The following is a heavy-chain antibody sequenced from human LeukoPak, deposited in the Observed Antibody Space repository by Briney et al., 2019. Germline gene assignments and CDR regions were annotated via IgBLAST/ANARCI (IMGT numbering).Heavy chain of an antibody. V-gene: IGHV1-69*04. CDR1: AGPFSSYA. Sequence: SVTVSSTAPAGPFSSYAISLVRHGPGQGVEWMGRIVPILGIADYAQKFQGRVTITADESTSTAYIELSSLISEDTALYYCARDPVGECSGSYYVSYLGQRTPVTVSS. CDR3: ARDPVGECSGSYYVSY. D-gene: IGHD6-19*01. CDR2: IVPILGIA. J-gene: IGHJ4*02.